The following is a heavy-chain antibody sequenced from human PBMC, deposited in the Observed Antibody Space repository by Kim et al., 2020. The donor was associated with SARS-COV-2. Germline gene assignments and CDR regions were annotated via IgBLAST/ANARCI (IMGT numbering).Heavy chain of an antibody. D-gene: IGHD3-22*01. Sequence: ASVKVSCKASGYTFTSYAMHWVRQAPGQRLEWMGWINAGNGNTKYSQKFQGRVTITRDTSASTAYMELSSLRSEDTAVYYCASSPFYYDSSGYSGWFDPWGQGTLVTVSS. CDR3: ASSPFYYDSSGYSGWFDP. V-gene: IGHV1-3*01. CDR1: GYTFTSYA. J-gene: IGHJ5*02. CDR2: INAGNGNT.